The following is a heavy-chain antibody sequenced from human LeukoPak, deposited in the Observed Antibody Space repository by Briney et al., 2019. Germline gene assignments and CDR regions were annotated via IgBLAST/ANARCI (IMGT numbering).Heavy chain of an antibody. J-gene: IGHJ4*02. CDR1: GGSISSYY. CDR2: IYTSGST. D-gene: IGHD1-26*01. V-gene: IGHV4-4*07. Sequence: SQTLSLTCTVSGGSISSYYWSWIRQPAGKGLEWIGRIYTSGSTNYNPSLKSRVTMSVDTSKNQFSLKLSSVTAADTAVYYCAGSYSTTGDFDYWGQGTLVTVSS. CDR3: AGSYSTTGDFDY.